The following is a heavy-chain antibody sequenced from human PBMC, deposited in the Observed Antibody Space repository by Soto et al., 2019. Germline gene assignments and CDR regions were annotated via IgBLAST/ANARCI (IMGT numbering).Heavy chain of an antibody. D-gene: IGHD3-22*01. CDR1: GYSFTSYW. CDR2: IDPSDSYT. CDR3: AKPGYYDRSAYIYYHYGMDV. Sequence: GESLKISCKGSGYSFTSYWISWVRQMPGKGLEWMGSIDPSDSYTSYSPSFQGHVTISGDESISTPYLQWSRLKAYDTAMYDXAKPGYYDRSAYIYYHYGMDVRCQRTTVTVSS. V-gene: IGHV5-10-1*01. J-gene: IGHJ6*02.